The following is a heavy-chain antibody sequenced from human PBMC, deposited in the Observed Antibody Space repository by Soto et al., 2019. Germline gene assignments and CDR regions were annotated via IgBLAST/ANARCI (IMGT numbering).Heavy chain of an antibody. CDR3: ARTSGCTNGVCFPYYFDY. CDR2: IAPSDSYT. J-gene: IGHJ4*02. CDR1: GYSFTSYW. V-gene: IGHV5-10-1*01. D-gene: IGHD2-8*01. Sequence: LKISCKGSGYSFTSYWISWVRQMPGKGLEWMGRIAPSDSYTNYSPSFQGHVTISADKSISTAYLQWSSLKASDTAMYYCARTSGCTNGVCFPYYFDYWGQGTLVTVSS.